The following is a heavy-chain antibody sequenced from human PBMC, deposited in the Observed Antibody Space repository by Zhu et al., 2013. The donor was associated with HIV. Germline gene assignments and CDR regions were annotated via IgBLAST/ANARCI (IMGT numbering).Heavy chain of an antibody. D-gene: IGHD6-13*01. V-gene: IGHV1-69*01. CDR2: IIPIFGTA. CDR3: ARSAGGPTSIAAAPWIGMDV. J-gene: IGHJ6*02. CDR1: GGTFSSYA. Sequence: QVQLVQSGAEVKEPGSSVKVSCKASGGTFSSYAISWVRQAPGQGLEWMGGIIPIFGTANYAQKFQGRVTITADESTSTAYMELSSLRSEDTAVYYCARSAGGPTSIAAAPWIGMDVWGQGTTITVSS.